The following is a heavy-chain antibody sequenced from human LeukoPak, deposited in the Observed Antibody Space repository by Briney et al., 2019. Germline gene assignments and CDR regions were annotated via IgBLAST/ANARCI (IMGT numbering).Heavy chain of an antibody. J-gene: IGHJ4*02. CDR1: GFTFSSYA. Sequence: GGSLRLSCAASGFTFSSYAMSWVRQAPGKGLEWVSAISGSGGSTYYADSVKGRFTISRDNSKNTLYLQMDSLRAEDTAVYYCAKAGMAGTTAPPSWGQGTLVTVSS. CDR3: AKAGMAGTTAPPS. V-gene: IGHV3-23*01. CDR2: ISGSGGST. D-gene: IGHD1-1*01.